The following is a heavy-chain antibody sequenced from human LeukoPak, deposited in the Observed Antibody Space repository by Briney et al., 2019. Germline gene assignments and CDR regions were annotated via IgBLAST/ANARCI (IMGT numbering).Heavy chain of an antibody. J-gene: IGHJ2*01. Sequence: SETLSLTCTVSGGSINNYYWSWIRQPPGKGLEWIGFIYYSGSTNYNPSLKSRVTILLDTSKNQFSLNLSSVTAADTAVYYCAARGDGYNNRYFDLWGRGTLVTVSS. V-gene: IGHV4-59*01. CDR1: GGSINNYY. D-gene: IGHD5-24*01. CDR2: IYYSGST. CDR3: AARGDGYNNRYFDL.